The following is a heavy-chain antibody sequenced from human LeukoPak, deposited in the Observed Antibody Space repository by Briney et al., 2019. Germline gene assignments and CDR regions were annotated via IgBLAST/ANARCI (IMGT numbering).Heavy chain of an antibody. D-gene: IGHD6-19*01. V-gene: IGHV1-69*05. CDR3: ARDRAVAAQAEYFQH. Sequence: SVKVSCKASGGTFSSYAISWVRQAPGQGHEWMGGIIPIFGTANYAQKFQGRVTITTDESTSTAYMELSSLRSEDTGVYYCARDRAVAAQAEYFQHWGQGTLVTVSS. CDR1: GGTFSSYA. CDR2: IIPIFGTA. J-gene: IGHJ1*01.